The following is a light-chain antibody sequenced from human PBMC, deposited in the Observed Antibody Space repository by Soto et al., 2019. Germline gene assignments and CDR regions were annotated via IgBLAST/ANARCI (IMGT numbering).Light chain of an antibody. V-gene: IGKV3-20*01. CDR2: DAS. J-gene: IGKJ5*01. CDR1: QSVSSTY. CDR3: QQYGSSRT. Sequence: VVMTQSPATLSVSPGERATLSCRASQSVSSTYLAWYQQKPGQAPRLLIYDASSRATGIPDRFSGSGSGTDFTLTISRLEPEDFAVYYCQQYGSSRTFGQGTRLEIK.